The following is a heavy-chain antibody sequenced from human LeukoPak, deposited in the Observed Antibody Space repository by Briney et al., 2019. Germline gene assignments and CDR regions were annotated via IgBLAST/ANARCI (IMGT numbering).Heavy chain of an antibody. CDR2: IYFTGTT. D-gene: IGHD1-26*01. J-gene: IGHJ6*02. CDR3: ARITVRRTYSGRATGPYGMDV. Sequence: PSETLSLTCTVSGGSVSSSSDYWDWIRRPPGKGLEWIGSIYFTGTTYHNPSLKSRVTMSVDTSKNQFSLNLTSVTAADTAVYYCARITVRRTYSGRATGPYGMDVWGQGTTVTVSS. CDR1: GGSVSSSSDY. V-gene: IGHV4-39*01.